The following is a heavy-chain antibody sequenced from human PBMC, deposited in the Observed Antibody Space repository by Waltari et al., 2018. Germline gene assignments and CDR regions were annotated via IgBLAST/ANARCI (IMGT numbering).Heavy chain of an antibody. J-gene: IGHJ6*02. CDR2: ISSSGSTI. D-gene: IGHD3-3*01. V-gene: IGHV3-48*03. CDR3: ARDRDPTYDFWSGYPGLDV. CDR1: GFTFSSYE. Sequence: EVQLVESGGGLVQPGGSLRLSCAASGFTFSSYEMNWVRPAPGKGLEWVSYISSSGSTIYYADSVKGRFTISRDNAKNSLYLQMNSLRAEDTAVYYCARDRDPTYDFWSGYPGLDVWGQGTTVTVSS.